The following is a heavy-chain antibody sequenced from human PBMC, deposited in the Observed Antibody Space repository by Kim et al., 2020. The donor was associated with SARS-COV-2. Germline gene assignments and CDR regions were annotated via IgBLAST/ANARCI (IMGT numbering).Heavy chain of an antibody. CDR2: INHSGST. CDR1: GGSFSGYY. Sequence: SETLSLTCAVYGGSFSGYYWSWIRQPPGKGLEWIGEINHSGSTNYNPSLKSRVTISVDTSKNQFSLKLSSVTAADTAVYYCARGRGSGWYGGYWGQGTLVTVSS. CDR3: ARGRGSGWYGGY. V-gene: IGHV4-34*01. J-gene: IGHJ4*02. D-gene: IGHD6-19*01.